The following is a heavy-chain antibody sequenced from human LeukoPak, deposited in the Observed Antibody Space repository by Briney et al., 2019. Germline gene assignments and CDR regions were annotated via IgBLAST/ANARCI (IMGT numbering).Heavy chain of an antibody. CDR3: ATEHGDTTLIRDPIN. V-gene: IGHV1-24*01. CDR1: GYTLTDLS. CDR2: FDPEDGER. Sequence: ASVKVSCKVSGYTLTDLSIHWVRQAPGKGLEWMGGFDPEDGERVHAQKFLGRLTMTEDTSTDTAYMELSSLRFEDTAVYYCATEHGDTTLIRDPINWGQGTLVTVSS. J-gene: IGHJ4*02. D-gene: IGHD5-18*01.